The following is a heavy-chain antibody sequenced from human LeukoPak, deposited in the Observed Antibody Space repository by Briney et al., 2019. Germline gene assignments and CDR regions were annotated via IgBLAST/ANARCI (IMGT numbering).Heavy chain of an antibody. D-gene: IGHD3-10*01. Sequence: GGSLRLSCAASGFTFSSYSMNWVRQAPGKGLEWVSSISSSSSYIYYADSVKGRFTISRDNAKNSLYLQMNSLRAEDTAVYYCARGTTGHQSYYYYYMDVWGKGTPVIVSS. V-gene: IGHV3-21*01. CDR3: ARGTTGHQSYYYYYMDV. CDR2: ISSSSSYI. J-gene: IGHJ6*03. CDR1: GFTFSSYS.